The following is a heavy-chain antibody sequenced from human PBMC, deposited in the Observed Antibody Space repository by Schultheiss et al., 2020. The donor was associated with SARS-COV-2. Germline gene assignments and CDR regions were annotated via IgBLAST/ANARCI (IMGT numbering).Heavy chain of an antibody. J-gene: IGHJ4*02. CDR1: GGSISSSSYY. V-gene: IGHV4-39*07. D-gene: IGHD3-3*01. Sequence: SETLSLTCTVSGGSISSSSYYWGWIRQPPGKGLEWIGSIYYSGSTYYNPSLKSRVTISVDTSKNQFSLKLSSVTAADTAVYYCARVEHPGSPIGDWGQGTLVTVSS. CDR2: IYYSGST. CDR3: ARVEHPGSPIGD.